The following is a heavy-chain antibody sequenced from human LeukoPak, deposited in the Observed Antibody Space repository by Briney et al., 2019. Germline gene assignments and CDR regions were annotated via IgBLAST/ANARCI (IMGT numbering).Heavy chain of an antibody. CDR2: IYPGDSDT. V-gene: IGHV5-51*01. Sequence: GESLKISCKGSGHSFTSYWIVWVRQMPGKGLEWMGIIYPGDSDTRYSPSFEGQVTISADKSVTTAYLQWTSVKASDTAMYYCARQGWSSTAYYHIDVWGKGTTVTVSS. D-gene: IGHD2-2*01. CDR1: GHSFTSYW. CDR3: ARQGWSSTAYYHIDV. J-gene: IGHJ6*03.